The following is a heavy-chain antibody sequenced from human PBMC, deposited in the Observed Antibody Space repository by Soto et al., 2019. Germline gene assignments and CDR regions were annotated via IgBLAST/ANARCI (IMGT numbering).Heavy chain of an antibody. CDR3: ATHYGSGSYYKARDPGYGMDV. D-gene: IGHD3-10*01. CDR1: CGSFSGYY. J-gene: IGHJ6*02. V-gene: IGHV4-59*08. CDR2: IYYSGST. Sequence: SETLSLTCAVYCGSFSGYYWSWIRQPPGKGLEWIGYIYYSGSTNYNPSLKSRVTISVDTSKNQFSLKLSSVTAADTAVYYCATHYGSGSYYKARDPGYGMDVWGQGTTVTVSS.